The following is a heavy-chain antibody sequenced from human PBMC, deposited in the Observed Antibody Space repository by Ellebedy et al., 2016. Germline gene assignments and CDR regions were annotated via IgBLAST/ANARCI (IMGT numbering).Heavy chain of an antibody. CDR3: AKDLDSGWYGPIDY. CDR1: GFTFSNYW. Sequence: GESLKISCEASGFTFSNYWIHWVRQTPGKGLVWVSRISSGVGSRSYAASVKGRFTISRDNAKNSLYLQMNSLRAEDTALYYCAKDLDSGWYGPIDYWGQGTLVTVSS. J-gene: IGHJ4*02. V-gene: IGHV3-74*01. D-gene: IGHD6-19*01. CDR2: ISSGVGSR.